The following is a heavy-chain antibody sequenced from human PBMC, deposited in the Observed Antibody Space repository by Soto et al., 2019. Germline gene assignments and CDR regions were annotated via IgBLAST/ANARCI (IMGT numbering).Heavy chain of an antibody. Sequence: SGGSLRLSCAASGFTFSSYAMHWVRQAPGKVLEWVAVISYDGSNKYYADSVKGRFSISRDNSKNTLYLQMNSLRAEATAVHYCARDPPPHCSGGRCYSSWCQGTLVNVSS. J-gene: IGHJ4*01. D-gene: IGHD2-15*01. V-gene: IGHV3-30-3*01. CDR2: ISYDGSNK. CDR3: ARDPPPHCSGGRCYSS. CDR1: GFTFSSYA.